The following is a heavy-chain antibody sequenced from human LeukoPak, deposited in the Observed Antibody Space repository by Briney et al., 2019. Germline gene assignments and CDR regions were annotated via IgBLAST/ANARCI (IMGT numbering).Heavy chain of an antibody. CDR2: IYYSGST. CDR3: ARGNYYDRVGWFDP. D-gene: IGHD3-22*01. J-gene: IGHJ5*02. CDR1: GGSISSYY. Sequence: PSETLSLTCTVSGGSISSYYWSWIRQPPGKGLEWIGYIYYSGSTNYNPSLKSRVTISVDTSKNQFSLKLSSVTAADTAVYYCARGNYYDRVGWFDPWGQGTLVTVSS. V-gene: IGHV4-59*01.